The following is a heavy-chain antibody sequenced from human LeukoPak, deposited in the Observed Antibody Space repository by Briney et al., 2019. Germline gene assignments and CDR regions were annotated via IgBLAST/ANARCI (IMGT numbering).Heavy chain of an antibody. CDR3: ARGGKIWFGELFDAFDI. CDR2: ISAYNGNT. D-gene: IGHD3-10*01. J-gene: IGHJ3*02. CDR1: GYTFTSYG. V-gene: IGHV1-18*01. Sequence: ASVKVSCKASGYTFTSYGISWVRQGPGQGLEWMGWISAYNGNTNYAHKLQSRVTMTTDTSTSTAYMELRSLRSDDTAVYYCARGGKIWFGELFDAFDIWGQGTMVTVSS.